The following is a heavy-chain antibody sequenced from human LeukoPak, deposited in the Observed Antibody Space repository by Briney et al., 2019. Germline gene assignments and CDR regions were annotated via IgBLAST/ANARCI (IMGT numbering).Heavy chain of an antibody. J-gene: IGHJ5*02. Sequence: PGGSLRLSCAASGFTFSSYSMNWVRQAPGKRLEWVSSISGNTSYIYYADSVKGRFTISRDNAENSLYLHMNSLRAEDTAVYYCAREKMGGTTRSGALTWGQGTLVTVSS. CDR2: ISGNTSYI. CDR3: AREKMGGTTRSGALT. D-gene: IGHD1-14*01. CDR1: GFTFSSYS. V-gene: IGHV3-21*01.